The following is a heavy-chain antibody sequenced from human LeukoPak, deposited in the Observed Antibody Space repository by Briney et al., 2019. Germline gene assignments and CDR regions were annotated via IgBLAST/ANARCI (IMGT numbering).Heavy chain of an antibody. CDR3: ARDKYSSSWPYGMDA. CDR1: GFTFSSYA. J-gene: IGHJ6*04. V-gene: IGHV3-30*04. D-gene: IGHD6-13*01. Sequence: PGGSLRLSCAASGFTFSSYAMHWVRQAPGKGLEWVAVISYDGSNKYYADSVKGRFTISRDNSKNTLYLQMNSLRAEDTAVYYCARDKYSSSWPYGMDAWGKGTTVTVSS. CDR2: ISYDGSNK.